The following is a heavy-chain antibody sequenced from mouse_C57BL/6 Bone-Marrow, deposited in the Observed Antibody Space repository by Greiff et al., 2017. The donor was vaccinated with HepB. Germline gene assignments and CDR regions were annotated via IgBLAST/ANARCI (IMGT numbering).Heavy chain of an antibody. CDR3: ARTWDDYFDV. Sequence: QVQLQHPGAELVKPGASVKLSCKASGYTFTSYWMHWVKQRPGQGLEWIGMIHPNSGSTNYNEKFKSKATLTVDKSSSTAYMQLSSLTSEDSAVYYCARTWDDYFDVWGTGTTVTVSS. D-gene: IGHD4-1*01. J-gene: IGHJ1*03. CDR1: GYTFTSYW. CDR2: IHPNSGST. V-gene: IGHV1-64*01.